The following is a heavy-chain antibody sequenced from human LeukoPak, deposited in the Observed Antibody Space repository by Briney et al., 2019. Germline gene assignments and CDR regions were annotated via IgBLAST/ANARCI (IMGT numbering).Heavy chain of an antibody. CDR1: GFTVSSKY. CDR2: IKQDGSEK. Sequence: GGSLRLSCAASGFTVSSKYMNWVRPAPGKGREWGANIKQDGSEKYYVDSVKGRFNISRDNAKNSLCLEMNSLRAEESAVYYWARDKVRGVIEDGGQGTLVTVSS. D-gene: IGHD3-10*01. CDR3: ARDKVRGVIED. V-gene: IGHV3-7*01. J-gene: IGHJ4*02.